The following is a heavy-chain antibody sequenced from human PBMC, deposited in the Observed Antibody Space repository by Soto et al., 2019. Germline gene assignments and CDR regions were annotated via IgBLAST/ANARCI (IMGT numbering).Heavy chain of an antibody. CDR1: GFTFSNAW. D-gene: IGHD4-17*01. CDR2: IKSKTDGGTT. Sequence: EVQLVESGGGLVKPGGSLRLSCAASGFTFSNAWMSWVRQAPGKGLEWVGRIKSKTDGGTTDYAAPVKGRFTISRDDLKNTLYLKMNSLKTEDTAVYYCTTAGTVTCFDYWGQGTLVTVSS. V-gene: IGHV3-15*01. J-gene: IGHJ4*02. CDR3: TTAGTVTCFDY.